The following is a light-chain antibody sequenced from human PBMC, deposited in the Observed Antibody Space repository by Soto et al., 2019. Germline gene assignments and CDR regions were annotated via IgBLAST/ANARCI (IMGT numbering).Light chain of an antibody. CDR2: GAS. CDR3: HQYNNFWT. V-gene: IGKV3-15*01. J-gene: IGKJ1*01. CDR1: QSVSSR. Sequence: EIVMTQSPATLSVSPGERVTLSCRASQSVSSRLAWYHQKPGQSPRLLIYGASTRATGIPARFSGSGSGTEFTLTISSLQSEDFGLYYCHQYNNFWTFGQGTKVE.